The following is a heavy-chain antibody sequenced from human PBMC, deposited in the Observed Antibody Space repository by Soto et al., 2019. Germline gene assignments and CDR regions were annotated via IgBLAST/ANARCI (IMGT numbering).Heavy chain of an antibody. CDR3: AREPKQHREKNYFDY. J-gene: IGHJ4*02. CDR1: GGSISSYY. D-gene: IGHD1-1*01. V-gene: IGHV4-59*01. CDR2: IYYSGST. Sequence: NPSETLSLTCTVSGGSISSYYWSWIRQPPGKGLEWIGYIYYSGSTNYNPSLKSRVTISVDTSNNQFSLKLSSVTAADTAVYYCAREPKQHREKNYFDYWGQGTLVTVSS.